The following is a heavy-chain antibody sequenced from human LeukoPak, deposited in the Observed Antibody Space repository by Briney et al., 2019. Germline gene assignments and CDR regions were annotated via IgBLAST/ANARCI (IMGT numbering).Heavy chain of an antibody. V-gene: IGHV4-34*01. D-gene: IGHD1-7*01. CDR2: ISHSGST. Sequence: SETLSLTCAVYGGSFSGYYWSWIRQPPGKGLEWIGEISHSGSTNYNPSLKSRVTISVDTSKNQFSLKLSSVTAAGTAVYYCARSFNWNYRRVELDYWGQGTLVTVSS. CDR3: ARSFNWNYRRVELDY. CDR1: GGSFSGYY. J-gene: IGHJ4*02.